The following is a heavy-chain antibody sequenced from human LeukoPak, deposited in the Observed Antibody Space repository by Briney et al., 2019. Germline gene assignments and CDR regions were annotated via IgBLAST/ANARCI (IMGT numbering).Heavy chain of an antibody. D-gene: IGHD5-12*01. CDR1: GYSFTGHF. J-gene: IGHJ1*01. CDR3: ATAKYTGYDLLYY. Sequence: ASAKVSCKASGYSFTGHFIHWLRQAPGQGLEYVGWINPNSDATNSAQKFQGRVIMTGDTSSGTVYMALTALRPDDTATYFCATAKYTGYDLLYYWGQGTLVAVSS. CDR2: INPNSDAT. V-gene: IGHV1-2*02.